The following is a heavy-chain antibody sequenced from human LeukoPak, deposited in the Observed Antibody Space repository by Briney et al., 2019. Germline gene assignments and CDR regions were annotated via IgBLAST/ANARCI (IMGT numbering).Heavy chain of an antibody. CDR2: VSSSGVA. D-gene: IGHD6-6*01. CDR3: AKDPGIAARPWVFDP. J-gene: IGHJ5*02. CDR1: GFTFDNYA. Sequence: PGGSLRLSCAASGFTFDNYAMRWVRQAPVTGLEWVSAVSSSGVAYYADSVKGRFTISRDNSKNTLYLQMNSLRAEDTAVYYCAKDPGIAARPWVFDPWGQGTLVTVSS. V-gene: IGHV3-23*01.